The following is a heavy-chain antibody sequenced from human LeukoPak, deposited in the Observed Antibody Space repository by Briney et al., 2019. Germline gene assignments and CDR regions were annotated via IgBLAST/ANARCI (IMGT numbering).Heavy chain of an antibody. V-gene: IGHV3-33*01. CDR1: GLIFSNYG. D-gene: IGHD6-19*01. J-gene: IGHJ4*02. Sequence: GESLRLSCEASGLIFSNYGMHWLRQAPGKGLEWLALIWYDGQTKFYADSVKGRFPISRDNSGNTLFLHMTSLRVEDTAVYYCAREWGRIAVAGGPGYWGQGALVTVSS. CDR3: AREWGRIAVAGGPGY. CDR2: IWYDGQTK.